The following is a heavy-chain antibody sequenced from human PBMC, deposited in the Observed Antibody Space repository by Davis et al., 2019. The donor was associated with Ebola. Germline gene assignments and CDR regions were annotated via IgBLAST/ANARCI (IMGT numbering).Heavy chain of an antibody. J-gene: IGHJ5*02. CDR3: AREGCMNCYGDNWFDP. Sequence: GGSLRLSCAASGSTLSSYGMNWVRQAPGKGLEWVSSISSTTSYIYYADSVKGRFTISRDNAKSSLYLQMNSLRAEDTAVYYCAREGCMNCYGDNWFDPWGQGTLVIVSS. V-gene: IGHV3-21*01. D-gene: IGHD2-2*01. CDR2: ISSTTSYI. CDR1: GSTLSSYG.